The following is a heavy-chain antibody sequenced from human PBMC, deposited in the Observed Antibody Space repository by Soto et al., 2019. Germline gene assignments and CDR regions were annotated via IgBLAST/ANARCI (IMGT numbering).Heavy chain of an antibody. Sequence: GGSLRLSCAASGFTFSSYGMHWVRQAPGKGLEWVAVISYDGSNKYYADSVKGRFTISRDNSKNTLYLQMNSLRAEDTAVYYCAKVMYSSFSDYWGQGTLVTVSS. CDR1: GFTFSSYG. CDR2: ISYDGSNK. D-gene: IGHD6-6*01. J-gene: IGHJ4*02. V-gene: IGHV3-30*18. CDR3: AKVMYSSFSDY.